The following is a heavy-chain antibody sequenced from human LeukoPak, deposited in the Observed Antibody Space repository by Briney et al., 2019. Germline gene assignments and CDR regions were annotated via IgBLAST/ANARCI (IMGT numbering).Heavy chain of an antibody. J-gene: IGHJ4*02. CDR2: INPSGGST. V-gene: IGHV1-46*01. CDR1: GYAFTSYY. CDR3: ARDSRKVRAPDY. D-gene: IGHD2/OR15-2a*01. Sequence: GGSVKVSCKASGYAFTSYYMHWVRQAPGQGLEWMGIINPSGGSTSYAQKFQGRVTMTRDTSTSTVCMELSSLRSEDTAVYYCARDSRKVRAPDYWGQGTLVTVSS.